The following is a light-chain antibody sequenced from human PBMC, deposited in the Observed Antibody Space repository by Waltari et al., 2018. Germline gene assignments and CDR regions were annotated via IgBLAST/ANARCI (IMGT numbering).Light chain of an antibody. V-gene: IGKV3-20*01. CDR1: QSVSSHY. CDR3: QQYGSSPRT. J-gene: IGKJ1*01. CDR2: GAC. Sequence: EIVLTQSPGTLSLSPGERATLSCRASQSVSSHYLAWYQQKPGQAPRLLIYGACSRATGIPDRFSGSRSGTDFTLTINRLEPEDFAVYYCQQYGSSPRTFGQGTTVEIK.